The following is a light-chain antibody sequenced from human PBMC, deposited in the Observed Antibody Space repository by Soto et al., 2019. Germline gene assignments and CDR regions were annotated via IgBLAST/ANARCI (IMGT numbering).Light chain of an antibody. CDR1: QSVSSN. CDR3: QQYNNWPLT. Sequence: EVVMTQSPATLSVSLGDRATLSCRASQSVSSNLAWYQQKPGQAPRLLIYGAYTRATGIPARFSGSGSGTEFTLTISSLQSEDVAVYSCQQYNNWPLTFGGGTKVEIK. J-gene: IGKJ4*01. CDR2: GAY. V-gene: IGKV3-15*01.